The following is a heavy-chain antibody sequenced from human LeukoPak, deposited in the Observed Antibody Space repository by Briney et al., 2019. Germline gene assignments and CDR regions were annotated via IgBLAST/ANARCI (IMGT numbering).Heavy chain of an antibody. D-gene: IGHD2-21*02. Sequence: PGGSLRLSCAASGLTFSSYAMHWVRQAPGKGLEWVAVISYDGSNKYYADSVKGRFTISRDNSKNTLYLQMNSLRAEDTAVYYCARDKRIVVVTAPDYYYGMDVWGQGTTVTVSS. CDR2: ISYDGSNK. CDR3: ARDKRIVVVTAPDYYYGMDV. J-gene: IGHJ6*02. V-gene: IGHV3-30*04. CDR1: GLTFSSYA.